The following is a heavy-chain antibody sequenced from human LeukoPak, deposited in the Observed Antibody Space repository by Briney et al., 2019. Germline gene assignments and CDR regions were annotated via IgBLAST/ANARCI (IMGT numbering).Heavy chain of an antibody. CDR2: ITSGGDYI. D-gene: IGHD3-9*01. J-gene: IGHJ4*02. CDR1: GFTFNTFN. Sequence: PGGSLRLSCAASGFTFNTFNMNWVRQAPGKGLEWVSSITSGGDYIYYADSVKGRFTTSRDNARNSLSLQLNSLRVEDTAVYYCARGHYDVLAASYKWTPDYWGQGTLVTVSS. V-gene: IGHV3-21*01. CDR3: ARGHYDVLAASYKWTPDY.